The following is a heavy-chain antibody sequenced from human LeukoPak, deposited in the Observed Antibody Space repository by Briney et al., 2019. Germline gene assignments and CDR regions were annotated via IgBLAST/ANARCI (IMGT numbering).Heavy chain of an antibody. CDR3: GRESPSGWTEF. CDR1: GDTVSSNSAV. J-gene: IGHJ4*02. V-gene: IGHV6-1*01. Sequence: SQTLSPTCAVSGDTVSSNSAVWDWTRQSPSRGREWLGRTYYRSKWYNDYAVSGKGRTTTGPNTSNNQFSLRLTALTPADTAVYYCGRESPSGWTEFWGQGTLVTVSS. CDR2: TYYRSKWYN. D-gene: IGHD6-19*01.